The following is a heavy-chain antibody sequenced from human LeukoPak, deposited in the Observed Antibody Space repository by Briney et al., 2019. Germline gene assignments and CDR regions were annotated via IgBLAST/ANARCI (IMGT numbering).Heavy chain of an antibody. D-gene: IGHD6-19*01. J-gene: IGHJ3*02. Sequence: ASVKVSCKASGYTFTSYDINWVRQATGQGLEWMGWMNPNSGNTGYAQKFQGRVTMTRNTSISTAYMELSSLRSEDTAVYYCARRSAVAKDAFDIWGQGTMVTVSS. CDR2: MNPNSGNT. V-gene: IGHV1-8*01. CDR1: GYTFTSYD. CDR3: ARRSAVAKDAFDI.